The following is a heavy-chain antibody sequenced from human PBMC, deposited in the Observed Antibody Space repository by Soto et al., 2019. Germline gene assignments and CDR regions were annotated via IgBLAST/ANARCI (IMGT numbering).Heavy chain of an antibody. J-gene: IGHJ3*02. D-gene: IGHD2-21*01. CDR2: FDPEDGET. V-gene: IGHV1-24*01. Sequence: ALVKVSCKVSGYTLTELSMHWVRQAPGKGLEWMGGFDPEDGETIYAQKFQGRVTMTEDTSTDTAYMELSSLRSEDTAVYYCATDLGVVRAFDIWGQGTMVTVSS. CDR1: GYTLTELS. CDR3: ATDLGVVRAFDI.